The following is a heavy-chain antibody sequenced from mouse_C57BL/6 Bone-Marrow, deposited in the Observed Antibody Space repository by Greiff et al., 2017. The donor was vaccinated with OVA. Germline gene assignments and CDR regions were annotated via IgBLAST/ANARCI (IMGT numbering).Heavy chain of an antibody. CDR3: ARSIVRRMDY. J-gene: IGHJ4*01. CDR2: IHPNSGST. D-gene: IGHD2-5*01. Sequence: QVHVKQPGAELVKPGASVKLSCKASGYTFTSYWMHWVKQRPGQGLEWIGMIHPNSGSTNYNEKFKSKATLTVDKSSSTAYMQLSSLTSEDSAVYYCARSIVRRMDYWGQGTSVTVSS. V-gene: IGHV1-64*01. CDR1: GYTFTSYW.